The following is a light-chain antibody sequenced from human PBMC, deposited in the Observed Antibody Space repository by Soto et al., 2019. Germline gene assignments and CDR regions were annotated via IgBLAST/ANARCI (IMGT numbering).Light chain of an antibody. CDR3: YSYTTTHTRI. V-gene: IGLV2-14*01. Sequence: QSALTQPASVSGSPGQSITITCTGTSSDIGSYKYVSWYQQHTGKAPKLIIFEVTNRPSGISDRFSGSKSGNTASLTISGLQAEDEADYYCYSYTTTHTRIFGGGTKLTVL. CDR2: EVT. CDR1: SSDIGSYKY. J-gene: IGLJ2*01.